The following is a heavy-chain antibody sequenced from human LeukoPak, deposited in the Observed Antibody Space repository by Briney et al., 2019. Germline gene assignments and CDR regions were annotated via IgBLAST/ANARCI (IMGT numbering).Heavy chain of an antibody. V-gene: IGHV3-21*04. CDR1: GFTFSSYS. J-gene: IGHJ4*02. D-gene: IGHD5-18*01. CDR2: ISKSSSSI. CDR3: AKDVDTATPGDY. Sequence: GGSLRLSCAASGFTFSSYSINWVRQAPGKGLQWVSSISKSSSSIYYADSVKGRFTISRDNAKNSLYLQMNSLRAEDTAVYYCAKDVDTATPGDYWGQGTLVTVSS.